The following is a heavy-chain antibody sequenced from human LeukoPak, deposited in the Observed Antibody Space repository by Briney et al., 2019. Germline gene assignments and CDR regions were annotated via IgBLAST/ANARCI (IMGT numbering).Heavy chain of an antibody. Sequence: GASVKFSCKASGYTFTSYAMHWVRQAPGQRLEWMGWINAGNGKTKYSQKLQGRVTMTTDTSTSTAYMELRSLRSDDTALYYCASMKSSYYYGMDVWGQGTTVTVSS. V-gene: IGHV1-3*01. D-gene: IGHD3-16*01. CDR3: ASMKSSYYYGMDV. J-gene: IGHJ6*02. CDR2: INAGNGKT. CDR1: GYTFTSYA.